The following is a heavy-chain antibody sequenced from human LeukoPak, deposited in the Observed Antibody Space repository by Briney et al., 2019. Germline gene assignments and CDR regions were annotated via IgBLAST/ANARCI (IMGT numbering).Heavy chain of an antibody. V-gene: IGHV4-61*02. CDR1: GGSISSGSYY. CDR2: IYTSGST. Sequence: SETLSLTCTVSGGSISSGSYYWSWIRQPAGKGLEWIGRIYTSGSTNYNPSLKSRVTISVDTSKNQFSLKLSSVTAADTAVYYCARDSRGPSGSFYVGDWGQGTLVTVSS. D-gene: IGHD1-26*01. CDR3: ARDSRGPSGSFYVGD. J-gene: IGHJ4*01.